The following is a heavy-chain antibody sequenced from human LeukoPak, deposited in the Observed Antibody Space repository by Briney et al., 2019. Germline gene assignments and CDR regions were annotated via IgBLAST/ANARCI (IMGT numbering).Heavy chain of an antibody. CDR3: ATLTGITMTHPSYYYYYMDV. CDR1: GCTFSSYA. D-gene: IGHD3-22*01. V-gene: IGHV1-69*06. J-gene: IGHJ6*03. Sequence: GASVKVSCKASGCTFSSYAISWVRQAPGQGLEWMGGILPIFCTANYAQKLQGRVTITADKSTSTAYMELSSLRSEDTAVYYCATLTGITMTHPSYYYYYMDVWGKGTTVTVSS. CDR2: ILPIFCTA.